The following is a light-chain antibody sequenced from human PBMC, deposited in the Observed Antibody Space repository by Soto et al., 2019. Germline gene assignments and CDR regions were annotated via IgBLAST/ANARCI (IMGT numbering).Light chain of an antibody. Sequence: EIVLTHSPGTLSLSPGERAALSCRASQSVNNNYLAWYQQKPGQAHRLVIYDAYNRATGIPDRFSASGSGTDFTLTISRLEPEDFAVYYCQQYSSSPLTFGQGTKVDIK. CDR1: QSVNNNY. J-gene: IGKJ1*01. CDR2: DAY. CDR3: QQYSSSPLT. V-gene: IGKV3-20*01.